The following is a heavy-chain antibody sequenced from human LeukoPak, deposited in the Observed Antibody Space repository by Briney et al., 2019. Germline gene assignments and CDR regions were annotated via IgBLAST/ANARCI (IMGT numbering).Heavy chain of an antibody. J-gene: IGHJ4*02. D-gene: IGHD1-26*01. Sequence: PGGSLRLSCAASGFTFSSYWMSWVRQAPGKGLEWVGFIRSKAYGGTTEYAASVKGRFTISRDDSKSIAYLQMNSLKTEDTAVYYCTRSRDSGSLILYWGQGTLVTVSS. V-gene: IGHV3-49*04. CDR3: TRSRDSGSLILY. CDR2: IRSKAYGGTT. CDR1: GFTFSSYW.